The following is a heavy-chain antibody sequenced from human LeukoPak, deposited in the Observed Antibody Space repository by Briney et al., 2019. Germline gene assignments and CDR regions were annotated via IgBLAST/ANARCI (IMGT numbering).Heavy chain of an antibody. CDR2: VYYTGTT. CDR1: GGSISSYY. CDR3: AREGQPIPTHAFDI. V-gene: IGHV4-59*12. Sequence: SETLSLTCTVSGGSISSYYWSWIRQPPGKGLEWLGNVYYTGTTYYNPSLKSRLTISVDTSNNQFSLRLSSVTAADTAVYYCAREGQPIPTHAFDIWGQGTMVTVSS. D-gene: IGHD1-1*01. J-gene: IGHJ3*02.